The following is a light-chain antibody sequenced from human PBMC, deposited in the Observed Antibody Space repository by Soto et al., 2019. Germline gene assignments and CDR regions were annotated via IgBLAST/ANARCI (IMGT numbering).Light chain of an antibody. CDR2: DAS. CDR1: QDISNY. V-gene: IGKV1-33*01. CDR3: QQYDNIPYT. J-gene: IGKJ2*01. Sequence: DIQMTQSPSSLSASVGDRVTITCQASQDISNYLNWYQQKPGKAPKLLIYDASNLETGVPSRFSGSGSGTDFTFTISSLQPEDIATYYCQQYDNIPYTVGQGTKLEIK.